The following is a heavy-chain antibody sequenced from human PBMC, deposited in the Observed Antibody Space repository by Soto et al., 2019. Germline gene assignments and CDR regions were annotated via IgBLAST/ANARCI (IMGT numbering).Heavy chain of an antibody. Sequence: ASVKVSCKASGYTFTSYGISWVRQAPGQGLEWMGIINPSGGSTSYAQKFQGRVTMTRDTSTSTVYMELSSLRSEDTAVYYCARDPERDAEDIGLVPAAREPYYFDYWGQGTLVTVSS. D-gene: IGHD2-2*01. CDR3: ARDPERDAEDIGLVPAAREPYYFDY. CDR2: INPSGGST. J-gene: IGHJ4*02. CDR1: GYTFTSYG. V-gene: IGHV1-46*01.